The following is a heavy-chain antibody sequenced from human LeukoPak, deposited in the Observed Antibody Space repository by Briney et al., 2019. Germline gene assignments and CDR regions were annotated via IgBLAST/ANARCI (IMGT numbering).Heavy chain of an antibody. Sequence: PSETLSLTCAVSGVSITSGTYYWTWLRQPAGKGLEWIGRIHTSRSTNYNPSLDSRVTISLDTSKNQFSLRLSSVTAADAAVYYCARDSPGSYFNTWGQGTLVTVSS. J-gene: IGHJ4*02. V-gene: IGHV4-61*02. CDR3: ARDSPGSYFNT. CDR1: GVSITSGTYY. CDR2: IHTSRST.